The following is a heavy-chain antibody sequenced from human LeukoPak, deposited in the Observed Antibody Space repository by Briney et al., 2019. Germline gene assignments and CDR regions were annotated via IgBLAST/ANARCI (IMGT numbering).Heavy chain of an antibody. CDR3: ASLDPSYDSSGSFDY. CDR2: IYYSGST. D-gene: IGHD3-22*01. V-gene: IGHV4-30-4*08. CDR1: GGSISSGDYY. J-gene: IGHJ4*02. Sequence: SQTLSLTCTVSGGSISSGDYYWSWIRQPPGKGLEWIGYIYYSGSTYYNPSLKSRVTISVDTSKNQFSLKLSSVTAADTAVYYCASLDPSYDSSGSFDYWGQGTLVTVSS.